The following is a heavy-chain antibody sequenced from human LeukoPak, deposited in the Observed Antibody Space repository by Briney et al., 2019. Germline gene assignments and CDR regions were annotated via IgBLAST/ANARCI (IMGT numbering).Heavy chain of an antibody. Sequence: SQTLSFTCTVSGGSISSGDYYWSWIRQPPGKGLEWIAYIYYSGSTSYNPSLKSRVTISVDTSKNQFSLKLNSVTAADTAVYYCARGDSSTWSFKIWGQGTLVTVSS. CDR2: IYYSGST. CDR3: ARGDSSTWSFKI. J-gene: IGHJ4*02. V-gene: IGHV4-30-4*01. D-gene: IGHD6-13*01. CDR1: GGSISSGDYY.